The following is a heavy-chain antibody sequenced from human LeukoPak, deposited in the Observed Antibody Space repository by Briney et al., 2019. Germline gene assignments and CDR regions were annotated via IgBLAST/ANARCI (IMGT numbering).Heavy chain of an antibody. V-gene: IGHV4-31*03. Sequence: SETLSLTCTVSGGSISSGGYYWSRIRQHPGKGLEWIGYIYNSGSTYYNPSLKSRVTISVDTSKNQFSLKLSSVTAADTAVYYCARGGYCSSTSCPNWSDPWGQGTLVTVSS. CDR1: GGSISSGGYY. CDR3: ARGGYCSSTSCPNWSDP. CDR2: IYNSGST. J-gene: IGHJ5*02. D-gene: IGHD2-2*03.